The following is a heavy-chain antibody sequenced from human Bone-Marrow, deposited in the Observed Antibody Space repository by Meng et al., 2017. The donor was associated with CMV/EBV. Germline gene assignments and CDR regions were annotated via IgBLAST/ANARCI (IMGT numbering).Heavy chain of an antibody. J-gene: IGHJ4*02. CDR2: ISTYTGDR. Sequence: ASVKVSCKASGYTFTSYGITWVRQAPGQGLEWMGWISTYTGDRNYEQKLQGRVTMTTDTSTSTAYMELRSLRSDDTAVYYCARDGRDPKITYYYDSSGYSPDYWGQGTLVTVSS. D-gene: IGHD3-22*01. CDR3: ARDGRDPKITYYYDSSGYSPDY. V-gene: IGHV1-18*01. CDR1: GYTFTSYG.